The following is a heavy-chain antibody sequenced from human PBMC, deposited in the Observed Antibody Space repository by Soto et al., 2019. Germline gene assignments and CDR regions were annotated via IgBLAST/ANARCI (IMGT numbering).Heavy chain of an antibody. CDR1: GFTFSSYA. J-gene: IGHJ4*02. Sequence: GGSLRLSCAASGFTFSSYAMSWVRQAPGKGLEWVSAISGSGGSTYYADSVKGRFTISRDNSKNTLYLQMNSLRAEDTAVYYCAKDGQGVYGSGSYYDYWGQGTLVTVSS. V-gene: IGHV3-23*01. CDR2: ISGSGGST. D-gene: IGHD3-10*01. CDR3: AKDGQGVYGSGSYYDY.